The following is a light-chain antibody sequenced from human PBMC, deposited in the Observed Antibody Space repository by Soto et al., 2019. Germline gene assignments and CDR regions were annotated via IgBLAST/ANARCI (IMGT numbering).Light chain of an antibody. J-gene: IGKJ2*01. CDR1: QSISSY. V-gene: IGKV3-20*01. CDR2: GAS. CDR3: HQYGSSPPYT. Sequence: EIVLTQSPGTLYLSPGERATLSCRASQSISSYLAWYQHKPGQAPRLLIYGASSRATGIPDRCRGSGSGTDFTLTISRLEPEDFAVYYCHQYGSSPPYTFGQGTKLEIK.